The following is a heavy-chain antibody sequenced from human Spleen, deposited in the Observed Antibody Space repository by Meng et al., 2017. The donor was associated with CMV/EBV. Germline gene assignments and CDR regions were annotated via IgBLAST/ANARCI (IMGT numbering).Heavy chain of an antibody. V-gene: IGHV3-48*03. Sequence: SLKISCAASGFTFSSYEMNWVRQAPGKGLEWVSYISSSGSTIYSADSVKGRFTISRDNAKNSLYLQMNSLRAEGTAVYYCVRQQLEYYYYYGMDVWGQGTTVTVSS. CDR3: VRQQLEYYYYYGMDV. CDR1: GFTFSSYE. CDR2: ISSSGSTI. D-gene: IGHD6-13*01. J-gene: IGHJ6*02.